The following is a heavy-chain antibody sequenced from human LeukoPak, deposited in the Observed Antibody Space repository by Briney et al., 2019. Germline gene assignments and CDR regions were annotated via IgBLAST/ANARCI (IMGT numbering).Heavy chain of an antibody. CDR3: VFGDIVVVVAATPALFDY. CDR2: FEPEEGEHGET. Sequence: GASVKVSCRVSGYSLSDLSIHWVRHVPGKGLEWMGGFEPEEGEHGETIYAQKFEGRLTITADESTSTAYMELSSLRSEDTAVYYCVFGDIVVVVAATPALFDYWGQGTLVTVSS. CDR1: GYSLSDLS. V-gene: IGHV1-24*01. D-gene: IGHD2-15*01. J-gene: IGHJ4*02.